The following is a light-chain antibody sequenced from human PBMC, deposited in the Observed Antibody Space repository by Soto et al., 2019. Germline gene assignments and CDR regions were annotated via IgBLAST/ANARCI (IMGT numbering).Light chain of an antibody. CDR3: QQRSNWWIT. J-gene: IGKJ5*01. CDR1: QSISHY. CDR2: GAA. V-gene: IGKV3-11*01. Sequence: EIVLTQSPGTLSLSPVERATLSCRANQSISHYLAWYQQKPGQSPRLLIYGAASRAIGIPDRFNGSGSGTDFTLTISSLEPEDFAVYYCQQRSNWWITFGQGTRLEIK.